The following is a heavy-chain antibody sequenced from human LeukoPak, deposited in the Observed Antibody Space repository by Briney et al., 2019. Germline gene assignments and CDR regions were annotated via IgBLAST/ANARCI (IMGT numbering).Heavy chain of an antibody. CDR2: INHSGST. V-gene: IGHV4-34*01. CDR1: GGSFSAYY. D-gene: IGHD3-22*01. J-gene: IGHJ4*02. Sequence: PSETLPLTCAVYGGSFSAYYWSWIRQSPGKGLEWIGEINHSGSTNYNPSLKSRVTISEDTSKNQFSLKLSSVTAADTAVYYCARGVTSYYDNSGYVPYYFAHWGQGTLVIVSS. CDR3: ARGVTSYYDNSGYVPYYFAH.